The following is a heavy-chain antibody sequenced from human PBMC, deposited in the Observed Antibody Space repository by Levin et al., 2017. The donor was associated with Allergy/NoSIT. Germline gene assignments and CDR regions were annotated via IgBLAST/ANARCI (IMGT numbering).Heavy chain of an antibody. CDR3: ARVLYYDILTGYFDY. CDR2: IKQDGSEK. J-gene: IGHJ4*02. Sequence: PGGSLRLSCAASGFTFSSYWMSWVRQAPGKGLEWVANIKQDGSEKYYVDSVKGRFTISRDNAKNSLYLQMNSLRAEDTAVYYCARVLYYDILTGYFDYWGQGTLVTVSS. D-gene: IGHD3-9*01. V-gene: IGHV3-7*01. CDR1: GFTFSSYW.